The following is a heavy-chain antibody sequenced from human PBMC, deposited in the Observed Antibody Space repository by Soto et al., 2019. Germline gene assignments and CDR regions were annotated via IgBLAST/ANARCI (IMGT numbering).Heavy chain of an antibody. D-gene: IGHD5-18*01. CDR3: PSQRYARYSYGLFWFDP. CDR2: IYYSGTT. CDR1: GGSVTNATYV. J-gene: IGHJ5*02. V-gene: IGHV4-39*01. Sequence: SETQSVMSVVSGGSVTNATYVWGWSRQPPGEGPEWIGSIYYSGTTYSNPSLKSRLTMSMDTSKNQCSLKLSSVTAADTTVYYCPSQRYARYSYGLFWFDPWGYGPLVPVYS.